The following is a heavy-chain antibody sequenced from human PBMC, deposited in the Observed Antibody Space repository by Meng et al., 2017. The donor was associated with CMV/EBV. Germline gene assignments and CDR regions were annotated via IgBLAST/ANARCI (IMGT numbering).Heavy chain of an antibody. Sequence: SGGSISSGGYSWSWIRQHPGKGLEWIGYIYYSGSTYYNPSLKSRVTISVDTSKNQFSLKQSSVTAADTAVYYCARGGIAAAGSDFFDYWGQGTLVTVSS. D-gene: IGHD6-13*01. CDR1: GGSISSGGYS. J-gene: IGHJ4*02. V-gene: IGHV4-31*02. CDR3: ARGGIAAAGSDFFDY. CDR2: IYYSGST.